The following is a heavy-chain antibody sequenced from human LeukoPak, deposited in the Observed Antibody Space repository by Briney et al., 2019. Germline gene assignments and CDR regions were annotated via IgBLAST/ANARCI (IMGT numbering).Heavy chain of an antibody. V-gene: IGHV4-59*01. Sequence: PETLSLTCTLSGGSISSYYWSWIRQPPGQGRGWSGYIYYSGSTNYNPSLKSRVTISVDTSKNQFSLKLSSVTAADTAVYYCARDTRFSSTSAWSQGTLVTVSS. CDR1: GGSISSYY. CDR2: IYYSGST. J-gene: IGHJ1*01. CDR3: ARDTRFSSTSA. D-gene: IGHD2-2*01.